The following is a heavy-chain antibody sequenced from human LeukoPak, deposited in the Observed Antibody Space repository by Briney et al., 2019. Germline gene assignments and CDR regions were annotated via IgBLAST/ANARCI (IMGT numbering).Heavy chain of an antibody. CDR3: ARAGVESSDAFDI. CDR2: INHSGST. Sequence: PSETLSLTCAVYGGSFSGYYWSWIRQPPGKGLEWIGEINHSGSTNYNPSLKSRVTISVDTSKNQFSLKLSSVTAADTAVYYCARAGVESSDAFDIWGQGTMVTVSS. CDR1: GGSFSGYY. D-gene: IGHD2-2*01. J-gene: IGHJ3*02. V-gene: IGHV4-34*01.